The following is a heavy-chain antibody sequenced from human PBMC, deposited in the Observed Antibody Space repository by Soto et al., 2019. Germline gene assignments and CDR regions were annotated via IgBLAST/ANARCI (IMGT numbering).Heavy chain of an antibody. V-gene: IGHV4-61*08. Sequence: SETLSLTCTVSGDSDSSGGYYWSWIRQPPGKGLEWIGYIYSSGSANYNPSLKSRVTISRDTSKNQISLKVASVTAADTAGYYCARGFSSVSMDAWGQGTTVTVSS. D-gene: IGHD6-19*01. CDR1: GDSDSSGGYY. CDR2: IYSSGSA. J-gene: IGHJ6*02. CDR3: ARGFSSVSMDA.